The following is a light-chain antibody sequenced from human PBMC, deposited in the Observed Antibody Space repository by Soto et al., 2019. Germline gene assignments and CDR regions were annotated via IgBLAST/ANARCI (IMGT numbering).Light chain of an antibody. J-gene: IGKJ4*01. V-gene: IGKV3-11*01. CDR3: QQRSDWPLT. CDR2: DTA. CDR1: RNIYRY. Sequence: EIVLTQSPATVSLSPGERATLSCRASRNIYRYLAWYQQKPGQAPRLLIYDTANRATGIPARFSGSGSATDFTLTISSLEPEDFAVYCCQQRSDWPLTFGGGTKVEIK.